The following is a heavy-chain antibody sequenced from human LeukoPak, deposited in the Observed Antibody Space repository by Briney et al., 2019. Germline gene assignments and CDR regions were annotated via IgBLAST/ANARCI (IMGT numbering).Heavy chain of an antibody. J-gene: IGHJ4*02. V-gene: IGHV1-18*01. CDR2: ISAYNGNT. Sequence: ASVEVSFKASGYTFTSYGIIWVRQAPGQGLEWMGWISAYNGNTNYAQKLQGRVTMTTDTSTSTAYMELRSLRSDDTAVYYCARASGSGSYLSFDYWGQGTLVTVSS. CDR3: ARASGSGSYLSFDY. CDR1: GYTFTSYG. D-gene: IGHD3-10*01.